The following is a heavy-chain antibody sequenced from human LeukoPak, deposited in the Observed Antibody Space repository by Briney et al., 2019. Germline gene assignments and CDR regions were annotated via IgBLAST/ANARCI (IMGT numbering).Heavy chain of an antibody. Sequence: ASVKVSCKASGGTFSSYAISWVRQAPGQGREWMGGIIPIFGTANYAQKFQGRVTITTDESTSTAYMELSSLRSEDTAVYYCARASYCSSTSCSEDDNWFDPWGQGTLVTVSS. J-gene: IGHJ5*02. CDR1: GGTFSSYA. D-gene: IGHD2-2*01. CDR2: IIPIFGTA. CDR3: ARASYCSSTSCSEDDNWFDP. V-gene: IGHV1-69*05.